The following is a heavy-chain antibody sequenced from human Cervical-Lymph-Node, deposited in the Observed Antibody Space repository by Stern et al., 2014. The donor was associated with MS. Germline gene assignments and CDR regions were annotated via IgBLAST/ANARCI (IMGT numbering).Heavy chain of an antibody. J-gene: IGHJ4*02. CDR1: GFSLSTSGVG. D-gene: IGHD3-22*01. V-gene: IGHV2-5*02. CDR3: ARNRNYYDRSDLXDY. CDR2: IYWDDDK. Sequence: QVTLKESGPTLVKPTQTLTLTCTFSGFSLSTSGVGVGWIRQPPGKALEWLXLIYWDDDKRYSPSLKSRLTITKDTSKTQVVLTMTNMDPVDTATYYCARNRNYYDRSDLXDYWGQGTLVTVSS.